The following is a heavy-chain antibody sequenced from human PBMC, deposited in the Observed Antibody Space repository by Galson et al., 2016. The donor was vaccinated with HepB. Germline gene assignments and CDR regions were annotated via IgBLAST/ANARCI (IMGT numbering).Heavy chain of an antibody. CDR1: GFTFNKYG. CDR3: VQGSTPPAV. CDR2: DSVHGGRK. V-gene: IGHV3-30*18. J-gene: IGHJ6*04. Sequence: SLRLSCAASGFTFNKYGMHWVRQAPRKGLEWVAADSVHGGRKFYADAVKGRFTISRDSANNMLFLQMNSLTADDTAIYYCVQGSTPPAVWGKGTTVTVSS. D-gene: IGHD1-26*01.